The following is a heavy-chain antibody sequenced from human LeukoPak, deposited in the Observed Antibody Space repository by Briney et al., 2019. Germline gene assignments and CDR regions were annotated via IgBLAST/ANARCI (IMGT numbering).Heavy chain of an antibody. V-gene: IGHV4-59*04. CDR3: ARELTYADY. CDR1: GGSISSYY. CDR2: IYYSGST. D-gene: IGHD1-26*01. Sequence: SETLSLTCTVSGGSISSYYWSWIRQPPGKGLEWIGYIYYSGSTYYNPSLKSRVTMSVDTSKNQFSLKLSSVTAADTAVYYCARELTYADYWGQGTLVTVSS. J-gene: IGHJ4*02.